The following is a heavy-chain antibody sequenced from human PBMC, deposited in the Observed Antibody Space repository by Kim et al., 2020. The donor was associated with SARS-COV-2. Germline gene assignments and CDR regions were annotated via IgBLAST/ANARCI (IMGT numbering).Heavy chain of an antibody. CDR2: GST. CDR3: ARVGGGFDP. D-gene: IGHD3-16*01. Sequence: GSTYYNPSLKSRVTISVDTSKNQFSLKLSSVTAADTAVYYCARVGGGFDPWGQGTLVTVSS. J-gene: IGHJ5*02. V-gene: IGHV4-31*02.